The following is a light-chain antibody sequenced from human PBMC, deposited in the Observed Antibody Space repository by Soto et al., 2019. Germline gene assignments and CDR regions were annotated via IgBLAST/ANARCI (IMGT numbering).Light chain of an antibody. CDR3: QQYNDWPRT. J-gene: IGKJ1*01. CDR1: QSISTN. V-gene: IGKV3-15*01. Sequence: EIVMTQSPATLSVCPGERVTLSCRASQSISTNLAWYQQKPGQAPRLLIYGASTRATGIPARFSGSGSGTEFTVTISSLQSEDFAVYYCQQYNDWPRTFGHGTKVEI. CDR2: GAS.